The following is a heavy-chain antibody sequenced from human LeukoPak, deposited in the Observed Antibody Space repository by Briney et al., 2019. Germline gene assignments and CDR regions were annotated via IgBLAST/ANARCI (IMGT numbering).Heavy chain of an antibody. CDR3: ARDRGVVGFGWFDP. CDR1: GGSISSGGYS. CDR2: IYHSGST. V-gene: IGHV4-30-2*01. J-gene: IGHJ5*02. Sequence: PSETLSLTCTVSGGSISSGGYSWSWIRQPPGKGLEWIGYIYHSGSTYYNPSLKSRVTISVDRSKNQFSLKLSSVTAADTAVYYCARDRGVVGFGWFDPWGQGTLVTVSS. D-gene: IGHD1-26*01.